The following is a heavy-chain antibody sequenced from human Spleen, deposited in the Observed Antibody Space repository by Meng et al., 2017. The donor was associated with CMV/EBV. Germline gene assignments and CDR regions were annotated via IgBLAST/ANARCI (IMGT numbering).Heavy chain of an antibody. Sequence: SETLSLTCTVSGGSIKTYYWSWIRQPPGKGLEWIGYIYHSGNTNYNPSLKSRFTISVDTSKNHFSLKLSSVTAADTAVYYCARGPRGYSYEKDWFDPWGQGTLVTVSS. V-gene: IGHV4-59*13. CDR3: ARGPRGYSYEKDWFDP. J-gene: IGHJ5*02. D-gene: IGHD5-18*01. CDR2: IYHSGNT. CDR1: GGSIKTYY.